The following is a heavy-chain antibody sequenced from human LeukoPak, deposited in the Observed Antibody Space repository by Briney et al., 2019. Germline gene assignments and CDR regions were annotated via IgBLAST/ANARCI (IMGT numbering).Heavy chain of an antibody. CDR3: AKDRAPLEMATMLYNWFDP. J-gene: IGHJ5*02. CDR1: GFTFISYA. CDR2: ISGSGGTT. Sequence: GGSLRLSCAASGFTFISYAMSWVRQAPGKGLEWVSTISGSGGTTYYADSVKGRFTVSRDNSKNTLYLQMNSLRAEDTAVYYCAKDRAPLEMATMLYNWFDPWGQGTLVTVSS. V-gene: IGHV3-23*01. D-gene: IGHD5-24*01.